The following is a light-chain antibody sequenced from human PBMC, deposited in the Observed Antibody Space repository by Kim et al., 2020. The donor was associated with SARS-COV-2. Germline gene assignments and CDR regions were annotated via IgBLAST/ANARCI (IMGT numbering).Light chain of an antibody. J-gene: IGLJ3*02. CDR3: QSYDSSNWV. CDR1: SGSIASNY. V-gene: IGLV6-57*04. Sequence: NFMLTQPHSVSESPGKTVTISCTRSSGSIASNYVQWYQQRPGSAPTTVIYEDNQRPSGVPDRLSGSIDSSSNSASLTISGLKTEDEADYYCQSYDSSNWVFGGGTKVTVL. CDR2: EDN.